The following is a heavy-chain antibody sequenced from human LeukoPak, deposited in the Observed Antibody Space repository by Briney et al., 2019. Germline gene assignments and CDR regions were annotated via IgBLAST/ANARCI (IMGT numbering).Heavy chain of an antibody. CDR2: IFYRGST. Sequence: SETLSLTCTVSGGSISSYYWSWIRQPPGKRLEWIGYIFYRGSTNYNPSLKSRVTISEDTSKNQFSLKLSSVTAADTAVYYCASVRYYYDSRAYHGVANWGQGTLVTVSS. D-gene: IGHD3-22*01. V-gene: IGHV4-59*08. CDR3: ASVRYYYDSRAYHGVAN. J-gene: IGHJ4*02. CDR1: GGSISSYY.